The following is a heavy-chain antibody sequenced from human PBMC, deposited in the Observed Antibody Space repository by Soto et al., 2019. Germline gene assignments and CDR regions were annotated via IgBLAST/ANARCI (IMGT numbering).Heavy chain of an antibody. CDR1: GFTFSNYA. Sequence: EVQLWESGGGLVRPGGCLRLSCAASGFTFSNYAMNWVRQAPGKGLAWVSHINGNGGETWYADSVKGRFTISRDNSKNTVYVQMNILRADDAVVYYCAKRWRDGLRSPFVYLGQGTLVTVSS. CDR2: INGNGGET. CDR3: AKRWRDGLRSPFVY. D-gene: IGHD3-3*01. V-gene: IGHV3-23*01. J-gene: IGHJ4*02.